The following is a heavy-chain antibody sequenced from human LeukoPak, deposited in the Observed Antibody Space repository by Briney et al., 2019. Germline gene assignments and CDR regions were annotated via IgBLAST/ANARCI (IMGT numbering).Heavy chain of an antibody. V-gene: IGHV4-4*02. J-gene: IGHJ4*02. CDR1: GGSITNTNY. Sequence: SGTLPLTCGVSGGSITNTNYWTWVRQPPGKGLEWIGEVNLQGSTSYNPSLMGRVAISVDKSENHISLQLTSVTAADTAVYYCAREGGPYRPLDYSGQGTLVTVSS. CDR3: AREGGPYRPLDY. CDR2: VNLQGST.